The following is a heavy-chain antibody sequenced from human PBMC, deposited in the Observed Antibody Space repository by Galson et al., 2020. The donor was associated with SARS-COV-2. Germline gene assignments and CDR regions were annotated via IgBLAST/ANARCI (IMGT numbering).Heavy chain of an antibody. CDR1: GGSISSSSDY. Sequence: SETLSLTCTVSGGSISSSSDYWGWIRQPPGKGLEWIWSIYYSGSTYYNPSLKSRVTISVDTSKNQFSLKLSSVTAADTAVYYCARDYPPHLVGRDAFDIWGQGTMVTVSS. CDR3: ARDYPPHLVGRDAFDI. CDR2: IYYSGST. J-gene: IGHJ3*02. V-gene: IGHV4-39*07. D-gene: IGHD3-10*01.